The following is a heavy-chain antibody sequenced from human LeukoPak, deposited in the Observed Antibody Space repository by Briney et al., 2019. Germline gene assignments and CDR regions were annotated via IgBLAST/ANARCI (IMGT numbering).Heavy chain of an antibody. V-gene: IGHV3-7*05. CDR1: GFTFSSYL. Sequence: GSLRLSCEAAGFTFSSYLISWVRQAPGKGLEWVSNIKQDGSEKYYVDSVKGRFTISRDNAKNSLYVQMNSLRAEDTAVYYCARWGQGFDYWGQGTLVTVSS. D-gene: IGHD1-26*01. CDR2: IKQDGSEK. CDR3: ARWGQGFDY. J-gene: IGHJ4*02.